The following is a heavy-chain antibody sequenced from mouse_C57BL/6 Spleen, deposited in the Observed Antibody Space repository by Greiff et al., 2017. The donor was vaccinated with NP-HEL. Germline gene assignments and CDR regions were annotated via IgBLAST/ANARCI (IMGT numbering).Heavy chain of an antibody. CDR1: GYTFTDYY. D-gene: IGHD1-1*01. J-gene: IGHJ2*01. CDR2: INPNNGGT. CDR3: ARHDLAFITTVVGYFDY. V-gene: IGHV1-26*01. Sequence: EVQLQQSGPELVKPGASVKISCKASGYTFTDYYMNWVKQSHGKSLEWIGDINPNNGGTSYNQKFKGKATLTVDKSSSTAYMELRSLTSEDSAVYYCARHDLAFITTVVGYFDYWGQGTTLTVSS.